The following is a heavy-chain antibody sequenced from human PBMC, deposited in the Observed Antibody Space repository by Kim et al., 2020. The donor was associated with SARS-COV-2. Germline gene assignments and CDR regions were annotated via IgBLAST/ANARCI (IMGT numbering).Heavy chain of an antibody. CDR3: ARGRDDPRGYYYYYGMDV. J-gene: IGHJ6*02. V-gene: IGHV3-21*01. D-gene: IGHD3-10*01. CDR1: GFTFSSYS. Sequence: GGSLRLSCAASGFTFSSYSMNWVRQAPGKGLEWVSSISSSSSYIYYADSVKGRFTISRDNAKNSLYLQMNSLRAEDTAVYYCARGRDDPRGYYYYYGMDVWRQGTTVTVSS. CDR2: ISSSSSYI.